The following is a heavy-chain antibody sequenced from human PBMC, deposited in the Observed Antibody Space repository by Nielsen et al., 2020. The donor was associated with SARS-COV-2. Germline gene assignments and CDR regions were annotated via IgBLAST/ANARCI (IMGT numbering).Heavy chain of an antibody. J-gene: IGHJ4*02. CDR2: IYYSGST. D-gene: IGHD6-13*01. CDR1: GGSISSYY. V-gene: IGHV4-59*08. Sequence: GSLRLSCTVSGGSISSYYWSWIRQPPGKGLEWIGYIYYSGSTNYNPSLKSRVTIPVDTSKNQFSLKLSSVTAADTALYYCAKWAQLETTDYWGQGTLVTVSS. CDR3: AKWAQLETTDY.